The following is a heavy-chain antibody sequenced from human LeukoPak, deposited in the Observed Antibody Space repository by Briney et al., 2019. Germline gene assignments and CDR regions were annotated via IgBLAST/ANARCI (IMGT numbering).Heavy chain of an antibody. CDR1: GGSFSGYY. Sequence: SETLSLTCAVYGGSFSGYYWSWIRQPPGKGLEWIGEINHSGSTNYNPSLKSRVTISVDTSKNQFSPKLSSVTAADTAVYYCAREGVESSGYPYYFDYWGQGTLVTVSS. CDR3: AREGVESSGYPYYFDY. D-gene: IGHD3-22*01. J-gene: IGHJ4*02. V-gene: IGHV4-34*01. CDR2: INHSGST.